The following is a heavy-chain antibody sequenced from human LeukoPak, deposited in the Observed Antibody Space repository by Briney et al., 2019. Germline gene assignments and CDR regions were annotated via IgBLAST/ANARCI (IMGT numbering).Heavy chain of an antibody. D-gene: IGHD6-13*01. CDR3: ARVRQQHLDY. Sequence: SETLSLTCTVSGGSISSYYWSWIRQPPGKGLEWIGYIYYSGSTNYNPSLKSRVTISVDTSKNQFSLKLSSVTAADTAVYYCARVRQQHLDYWGQGTLVTVSS. CDR1: GGSISSYY. V-gene: IGHV4-59*01. J-gene: IGHJ4*02. CDR2: IYYSGST.